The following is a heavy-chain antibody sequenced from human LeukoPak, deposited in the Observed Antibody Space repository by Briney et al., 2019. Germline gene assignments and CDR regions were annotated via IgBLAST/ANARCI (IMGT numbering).Heavy chain of an antibody. CDR3: AKDFGYSYYYYYMDV. V-gene: IGHV3-23*01. CDR2: IRPSGDNT. J-gene: IGHJ6*03. D-gene: IGHD5-18*01. CDR1: GFTFSSYD. Sequence: GGALRLSCAASGFTFSSYDMTWVRQAPGRGLEWVSSIRPSGDNTYYADSVKGRFTISRDNSKNTLYLQMNSLRAEDTAVYYCAKDFGYSYYYYYMDVWGKGTTVTVSS.